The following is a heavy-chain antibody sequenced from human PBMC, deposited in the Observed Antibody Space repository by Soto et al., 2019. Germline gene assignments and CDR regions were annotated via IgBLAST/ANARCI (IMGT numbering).Heavy chain of an antibody. CDR3: TTDCSGGSCYPGADYYYYGMDV. Sequence: GGSLRLSCAASGFSFSYAWMSWVRQAPGKGLEWVGRVKSKTDGATTDYAAPVKGRFSISRDDSKTTVYLQMNSLRAEDTAVYYCTTDCSGGSCYPGADYYYYGMDVWGQGTTVTVSS. V-gene: IGHV3-15*01. D-gene: IGHD2-15*01. CDR2: VKSKTDGATT. J-gene: IGHJ6*02. CDR1: GFSFSYAW.